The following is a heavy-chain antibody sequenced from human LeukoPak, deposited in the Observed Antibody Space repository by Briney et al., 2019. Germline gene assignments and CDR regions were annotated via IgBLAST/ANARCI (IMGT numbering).Heavy chain of an antibody. J-gene: IGHJ4*02. CDR1: GGSISNYY. V-gene: IGHV4-59*01. CDR2: IYYSGST. CDR3: ERDRGIGDYYHYYFDY. Sequence: KPSETLSLTCTVSGGSISNYYWSWVRQPPGKGLEWIGYIYYSGSTKYNPSLKSRVTISIDTSKNQFSLKLSSVTAADTAVYYCERDRGIGDYYHYYFDYWGQGTLVTVSS. D-gene: IGHD4-17*01.